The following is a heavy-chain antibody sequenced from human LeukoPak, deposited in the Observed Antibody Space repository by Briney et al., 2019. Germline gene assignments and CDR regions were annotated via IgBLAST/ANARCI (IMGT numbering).Heavy chain of an antibody. CDR3: ARAVAYCGGDCYSYGMDV. CDR2: IYYSGST. D-gene: IGHD2-21*02. J-gene: IGHJ6*02. Sequence: SETLSLTCAVYGVSFSGYYWSWIRQPPGKGLEWIGYIYYSGSTNYNPSLKSRVTISVDTSKNQFSLKPSSVTAADTAVYYCARAVAYCGGDCYSYGMDVWGQGTTVTVSS. V-gene: IGHV4-59*01. CDR1: GVSFSGYY.